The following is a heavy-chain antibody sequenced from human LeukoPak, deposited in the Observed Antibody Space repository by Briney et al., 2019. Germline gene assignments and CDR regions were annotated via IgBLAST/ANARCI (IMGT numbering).Heavy chain of an antibody. Sequence: GRSLRLSCAASGFTFSSYGMHWVRQAPGKGLEWVAVISYDGSNKYYADSVKGRFTISRDNSKSTLYLQMNSLRAEDTAVYYCARLWQPSYGDCLDFWGQGTLVTVTS. CDR3: ARLWQPSYGDCLDF. CDR1: GFTFSSYG. CDR2: ISYDGSNK. V-gene: IGHV3-30*03. D-gene: IGHD4-17*01. J-gene: IGHJ4*02.